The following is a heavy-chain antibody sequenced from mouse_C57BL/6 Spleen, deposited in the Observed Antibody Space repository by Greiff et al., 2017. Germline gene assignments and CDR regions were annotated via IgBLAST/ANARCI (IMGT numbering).Heavy chain of an antibody. D-gene: IGHD1-1*01. CDR3: ARRDYGYYFDC. Sequence: QVQLQQPGAELVRPGSSVKLSCKASGYTFTSYWMHWVKQRPIQGLEWIGNIDPSDSETHYNQKFKDKATLTVDKSSSTAYMQLSSLTSEDSAVYYCARRDYGYYFDCWGQGTTLTVSS. J-gene: IGHJ2*01. CDR1: GYTFTSYW. V-gene: IGHV1-52*01. CDR2: IDPSDSET.